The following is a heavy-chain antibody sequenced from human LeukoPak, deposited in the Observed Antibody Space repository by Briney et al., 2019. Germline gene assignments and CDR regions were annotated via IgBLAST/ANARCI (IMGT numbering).Heavy chain of an antibody. CDR1: GFTFSSYA. Sequence: GSLRLSCAASGFTFSSYAMSWVRQAPGKGLEWVSAISGSGGYTYYADSVRGRFTLSRDSSKNTLYLQMNSLRAEDTAIYYCAKSYERYQLLLGYWGQGTLVTVSS. CDR3: AKSYERYQLLLGY. D-gene: IGHD2-2*01. V-gene: IGHV3-23*01. J-gene: IGHJ4*02. CDR2: ISGSGGYT.